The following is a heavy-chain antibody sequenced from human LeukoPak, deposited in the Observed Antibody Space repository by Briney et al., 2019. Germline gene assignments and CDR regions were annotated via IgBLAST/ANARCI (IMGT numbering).Heavy chain of an antibody. V-gene: IGHV3-30-3*01. Sequence: GGSLRLSCAASGFTFSSYAMHWVRQAPGKGLEWVAVISYDGSNKYYADSVKGRFTISRDNSKNTLYLQMNSLRAEDTAVYYCAKDFGGGDFWSGYYGHGFDYWGQGTLVTVSS. CDR3: AKDFGGGDFWSGYYGHGFDY. J-gene: IGHJ4*02. D-gene: IGHD3-3*01. CDR1: GFTFSSYA. CDR2: ISYDGSNK.